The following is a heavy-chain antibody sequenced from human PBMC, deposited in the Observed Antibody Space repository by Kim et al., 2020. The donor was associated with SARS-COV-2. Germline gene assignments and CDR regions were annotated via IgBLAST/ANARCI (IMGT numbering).Heavy chain of an antibody. CDR2: SYI. V-gene: IGHV3-21*01. CDR3: ARDGSGWN. J-gene: IGHJ4*02. D-gene: IGHD6-19*01. Sequence: SYIYDADSGKGRFTIARDKAKNSLYLQMNSLRAADTAVYYCARDGSGWNWGQGTLVTVSS.